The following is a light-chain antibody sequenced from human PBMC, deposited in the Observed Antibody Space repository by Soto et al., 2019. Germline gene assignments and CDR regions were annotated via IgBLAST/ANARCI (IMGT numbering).Light chain of an antibody. CDR2: DDN. CDR1: SSNIGGNS. CDR3: GSWDSSLGAYV. V-gene: IGLV1-51*01. J-gene: IGLJ1*01. Sequence: QSVLAHPPSISAAPGQKVTIPCSASSSNIGGNSVSWYQQLPRTAPKLLIYDDNKRPSGIREGFSGSKSGTSATLGITGLQTGDEADYYCGSWDSSLGAYVFGTGTKVTGL.